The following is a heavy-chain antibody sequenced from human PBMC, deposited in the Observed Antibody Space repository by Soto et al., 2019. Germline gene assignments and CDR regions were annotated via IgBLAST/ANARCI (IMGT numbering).Heavy chain of an antibody. V-gene: IGHV3-30*18. CDR1: GLPFSSYG. CDR3: AKDAEGYCSSTSCFFPWFDP. J-gene: IGHJ5*02. Sequence: PGGSLRLSCAASGLPFSSYGMHWVHQAPGKGLEWVAVISYDGSNKYYADSVKGRFTISRDNSKNTLYLQMNSLRAEDTAVYYCAKDAEGYCSSTSCFFPWFDPWGQGTLVTVSS. D-gene: IGHD2-2*01. CDR2: ISYDGSNK.